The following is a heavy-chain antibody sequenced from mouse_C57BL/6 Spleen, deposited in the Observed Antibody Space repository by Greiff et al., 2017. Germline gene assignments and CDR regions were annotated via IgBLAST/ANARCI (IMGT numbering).Heavy chain of an antibody. V-gene: IGHV1-63*01. CDR3: AREEDYSYAMDY. Sequence: VQLQESGAELVRPGTSVKMSCKASGYTFTNYWIGWAKQRPGHGLEWIGDIYPGGGYTNYNEKFKGKATLTADKSSSTAYMQFSSLTSEDSAIYYCAREEDYSYAMDYWGQGTSVTVSS. CDR2: IYPGGGYT. J-gene: IGHJ4*01. D-gene: IGHD1-1*01. CDR1: GYTFTNYW.